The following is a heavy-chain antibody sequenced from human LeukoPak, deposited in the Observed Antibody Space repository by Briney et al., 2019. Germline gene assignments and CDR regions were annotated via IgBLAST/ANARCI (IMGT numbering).Heavy chain of an antibody. CDR1: GGTFSSYI. CDR3: ARGYPSTLYKADYVHPYYHDY. V-gene: IGHV1-69*06. CDR2: IIPMFGTT. J-gene: IGHJ4*02. Sequence: SVKVSCKASGGTFSSYIIKWVRQAPGQGLEWMGGIIPMFGTTIYAQKFQGRVTITADKSTSTAYTELSSLRSEDTAVYYCARGYPSTLYKADYVHPYYHDYWGQGTLVTVSS. D-gene: IGHD4-17*01.